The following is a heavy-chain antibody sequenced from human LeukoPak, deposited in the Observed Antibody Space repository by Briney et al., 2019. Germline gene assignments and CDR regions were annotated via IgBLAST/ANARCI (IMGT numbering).Heavy chain of an antibody. CDR2: IYPRDGST. Sequence: GASVKVSCKASGYTFTSYYIHWVRQAPGQGLEWVGMIYPRDGSTSYAQKFQGRVTVTRDTSTSTVHMELSGLRSEDTAVYYCARDQEAFDYWGQGTLVTVSS. CDR1: GYTFTSYY. CDR3: ARDQEAFDY. V-gene: IGHV1-46*01. J-gene: IGHJ4*02.